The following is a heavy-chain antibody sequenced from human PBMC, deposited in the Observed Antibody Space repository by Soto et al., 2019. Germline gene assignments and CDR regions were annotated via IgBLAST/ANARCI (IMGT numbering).Heavy chain of an antibody. CDR3: ARGGAGSSSGFDS. D-gene: IGHD6-6*01. J-gene: IGHJ4*02. CDR2: INYSGRT. CDR1: GGSFSGYY. Sequence: SETLSLTCAVYGGSFSGYYWSWVRQPPGKGLEWIGEINYSGRTKYSPSLKSRVTISVDRSKNQSSLSLSSVTAADTAVYYCARGGAGSSSGFDSWGQGTLVTVSS. V-gene: IGHV4-34*01.